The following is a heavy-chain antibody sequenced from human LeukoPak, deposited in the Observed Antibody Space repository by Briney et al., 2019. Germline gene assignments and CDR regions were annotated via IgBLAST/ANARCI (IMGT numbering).Heavy chain of an antibody. CDR3: ARDGQGLHY. V-gene: IGHV3-21*01. CDR1: GFNFNTYT. D-gene: IGHD4-11*01. Sequence: GGSLRLSCAASGFNFNTYTMNWVRQAPGKGLEWVTSISSDSSYIYYADAVHGRFTVSRDNAKYSLYLQMNSLRAEDTAVYYCARDGQGLHYWGQGALVTVSS. CDR2: ISSDSSYI. J-gene: IGHJ4*02.